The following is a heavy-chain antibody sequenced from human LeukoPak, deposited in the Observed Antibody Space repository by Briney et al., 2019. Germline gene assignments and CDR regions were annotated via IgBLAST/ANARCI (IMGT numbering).Heavy chain of an antibody. CDR3: AKAAGYGDYQRYYYMDV. CDR2: IRYDGSNK. D-gene: IGHD4-17*01. J-gene: IGHJ6*03. V-gene: IGHV3-30*02. Sequence: GGSLRLSCAASRFTFSSYGMHWVRQAPGKGLEWVPFIRYDGSNKYYADSVKGRFTISRDNSKNTLYLQMNSLRAEDTAVYYCAKAAGYGDYQRYYYMDVWGKGTTVTISS. CDR1: RFTFSSYG.